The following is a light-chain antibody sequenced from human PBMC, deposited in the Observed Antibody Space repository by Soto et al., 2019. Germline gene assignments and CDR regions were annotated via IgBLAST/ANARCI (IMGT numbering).Light chain of an antibody. Sequence: EIVFTQSPGTLSLSPGERATLSRRAIQSVTSNYLAWYQQKPGQAPRLLIYGASTRATGIPARFSGSGSGTEFTLTISSLQSEDFAVYYCQQYNNWPLITFGQGTRLEIK. CDR3: QQYNNWPLIT. CDR2: GAS. CDR1: QSVTSN. J-gene: IGKJ5*01. V-gene: IGKV3-15*01.